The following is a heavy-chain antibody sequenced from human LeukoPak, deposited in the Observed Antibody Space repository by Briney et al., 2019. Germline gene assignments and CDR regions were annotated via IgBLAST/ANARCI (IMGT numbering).Heavy chain of an antibody. CDR1: GHTFTSYD. Sequence: ASVKVSCKASGHTFTSYDINWVRQATGQGLEWMGWMNPNSGNTGYAQKFQGRVTITRNTSISTAYMELSSLRSEDTAVYYCARDGSGYSSSWLYYWGQGTLVTVSS. CDR2: MNPNSGNT. CDR3: ARDGSGYSSSWLYY. V-gene: IGHV1-8*03. J-gene: IGHJ4*02. D-gene: IGHD6-13*01.